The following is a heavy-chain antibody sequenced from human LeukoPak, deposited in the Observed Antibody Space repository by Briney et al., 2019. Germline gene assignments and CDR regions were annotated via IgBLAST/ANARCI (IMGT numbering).Heavy chain of an antibody. J-gene: IGHJ6*03. Sequence: ASVKVSCKAFGYTFTGYYMHWVRQAPGQGLEWMGWINPNSGGTNYAQKFQGRVTMTRDTSISTAYMELSRLRSDDTAVYYCARARGYYYYYYMDVWGKGTTVTVSS. D-gene: IGHD6-6*01. CDR3: ARARGYYYYYYMDV. CDR1: GYTFTGYY. V-gene: IGHV1-2*02. CDR2: INPNSGGT.